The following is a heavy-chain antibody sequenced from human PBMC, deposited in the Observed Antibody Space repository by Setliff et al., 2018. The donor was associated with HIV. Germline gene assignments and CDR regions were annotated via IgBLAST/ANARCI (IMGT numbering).Heavy chain of an antibody. CDR3: ARARQRDYWSNFQPQTYAYFYMDD. V-gene: IGHV4-34*01. J-gene: IGHJ6*03. D-gene: IGHD2-21*01. CDR2: INDSGST. Sequence: SETLSLTCAVYGGSFSGYYWTWIRQSPVKGLEWIGEINDSGSTNYNPSRRSRVTITVDTSKNMFSLDLKSVSAADSGVYYCARARQRDYWSNFQPQTYAYFYMDDWGKGTTVTVSS. CDR1: GGSFSGYY.